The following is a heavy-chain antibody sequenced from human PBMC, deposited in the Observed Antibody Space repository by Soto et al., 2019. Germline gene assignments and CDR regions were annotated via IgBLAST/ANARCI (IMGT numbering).Heavy chain of an antibody. Sequence: EVQLVQSGAEVKKPGESLRISCKGSGYRFTSNWISWVRQMPGKGLEWMGRIDPSDSYTNYSPSFQGHVTISADKSISTAYLQWSSLKASDTAMYYCARRFSSGWDFDYWGQGTLVTVSS. V-gene: IGHV5-10-1*01. CDR3: ARRFSSGWDFDY. CDR1: GYRFTSNW. CDR2: IDPSDSYT. J-gene: IGHJ4*02. D-gene: IGHD6-19*01.